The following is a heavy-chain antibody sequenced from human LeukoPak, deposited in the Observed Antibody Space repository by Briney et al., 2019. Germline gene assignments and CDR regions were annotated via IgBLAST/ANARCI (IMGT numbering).Heavy chain of an antibody. Sequence: PSETLSLTCTVSGGSISSGGYYWSWIRQPPGKGLEWIGYIYYSGSTYYNPSLKSRVTISVDTSKNQFSLNLNSVTAADTAVYYCARKRYDDPYFFDYWGQGTLVTVSS. CDR3: ARKRYDDPYFFDY. V-gene: IGHV4-30-4*08. D-gene: IGHD3-22*01. CDR2: IYYSGST. J-gene: IGHJ4*02. CDR1: GGSISSGGYY.